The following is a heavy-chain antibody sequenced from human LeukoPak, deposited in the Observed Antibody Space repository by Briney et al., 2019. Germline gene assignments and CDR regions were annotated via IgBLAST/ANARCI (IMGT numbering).Heavy chain of an antibody. D-gene: IGHD4-17*01. V-gene: IGHV3-23*01. CDR2: ISGSGGNT. Sequence: GGSLRLSCSDSGFAFSGFAMGWVRQAPGKGLEWVSSISGSGGNTYYADSVEGRFTVSRDNSKNTLYLQMNSLRAEDTALYYCARGRGGDYVPSRFDYWGQGTLVTVSS. CDR3: ARGRGGDYVPSRFDY. CDR1: GFAFSGFA. J-gene: IGHJ4*02.